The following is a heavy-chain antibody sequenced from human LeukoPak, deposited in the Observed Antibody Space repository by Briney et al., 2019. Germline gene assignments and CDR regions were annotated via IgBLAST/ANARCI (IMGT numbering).Heavy chain of an antibody. CDR1: GYTFTSYY. Sequence: ASVKVSCKASGYTFTSYYMHWVRQAPGQGLEWMGIINPSGGSTSYAQKFQRRVTMTRDMSTSTVYMELSSLRSEDTAVYYCARVNGYSGYEPYYFDYWGQGTLVTVSS. V-gene: IGHV1-46*01. J-gene: IGHJ4*02. CDR2: INPSGGST. CDR3: ARVNGYSGYEPYYFDY. D-gene: IGHD5-12*01.